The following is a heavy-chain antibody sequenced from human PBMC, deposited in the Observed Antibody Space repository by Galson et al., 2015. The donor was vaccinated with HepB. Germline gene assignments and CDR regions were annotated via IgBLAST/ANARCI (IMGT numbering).Heavy chain of an antibody. D-gene: IGHD6-19*01. CDR1: GLTFSSYA. V-gene: IGHV3-30*04. CDR3: AKVASGWYRDAFDI. Sequence: SLRLSCAASGLTFSSYAMHWVRQAPGKGLEWVAVISYDGSNKYYADSVKGRFTISRDNSKNTLYLQMNSLRAEDTAVYYCAKVASGWYRDAFDIWGQGTMVTVSS. J-gene: IGHJ3*02. CDR2: ISYDGSNK.